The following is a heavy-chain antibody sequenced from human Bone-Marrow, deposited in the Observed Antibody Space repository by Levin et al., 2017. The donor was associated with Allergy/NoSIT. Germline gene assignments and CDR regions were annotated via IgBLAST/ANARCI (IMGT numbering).Heavy chain of an antibody. D-gene: IGHD1-1*01. CDR3: ARGTTF. Sequence: GSLRLSCAVYGESFTAYYWSWIRQPPGKGLEWIGEINHSGSTNYSPSLKSRVSMSVDTSKNQFSLKLNSVTAADTAVYYCARGTTFWGQGTLVTVSS. CDR2: INHSGST. CDR1: GESFTAYY. V-gene: IGHV4-34*01. J-gene: IGHJ4*02.